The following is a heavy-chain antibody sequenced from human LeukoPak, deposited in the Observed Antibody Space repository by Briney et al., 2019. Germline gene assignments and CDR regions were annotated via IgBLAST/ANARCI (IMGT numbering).Heavy chain of an antibody. Sequence: ASVTVSCKASGYTFTGYYMHWVRQAPGQGLEWMGWINPNSGGTNYAQQFQGRVTMTRDTSISTAYMELSRLRSDDTAVYYCARGMVRGVHAMDVWGQGTTVTVSS. D-gene: IGHD3-10*01. V-gene: IGHV1-2*02. CDR2: INPNSGGT. CDR3: ARGMVRGVHAMDV. CDR1: GYTFTGYY. J-gene: IGHJ6*02.